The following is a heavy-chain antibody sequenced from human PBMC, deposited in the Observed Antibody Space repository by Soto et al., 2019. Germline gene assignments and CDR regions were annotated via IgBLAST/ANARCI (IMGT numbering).Heavy chain of an antibody. CDR2: ISWNSGSI. J-gene: IGHJ6*02. Sequence: EVQLVESGGGLVQPGRSLRLSCAASGFTFDDYAMHWVRQAPGKGLEWVSGISWNSGSIGYADSVKGRFTISRDNAKNSLYLQMNSLRAEDTALYYCAKGVVTPYYYYGMDVWGQGTTVTVSS. CDR3: AKGVVTPYYYYGMDV. CDR1: GFTFDDYA. V-gene: IGHV3-9*01. D-gene: IGHD2-15*01.